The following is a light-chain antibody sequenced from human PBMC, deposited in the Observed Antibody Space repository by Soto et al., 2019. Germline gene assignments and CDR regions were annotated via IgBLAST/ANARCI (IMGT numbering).Light chain of an antibody. Sequence: EIVLTQSPATLSLSPGERATLXXRASQSVTSYLAWYQQKPGQAPRXLIYAASNRATGIPDRFSGSGSGTDFTLTISRLEPEDFAVYYCQQSGSSPPTFGQGTKVDIK. CDR3: QQSGSSPPT. J-gene: IGKJ1*01. CDR1: QSVTSY. V-gene: IGKV3-11*01. CDR2: AAS.